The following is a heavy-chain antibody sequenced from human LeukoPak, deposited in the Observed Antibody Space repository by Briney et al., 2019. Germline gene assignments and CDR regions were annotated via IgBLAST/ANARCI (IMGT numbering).Heavy chain of an antibody. D-gene: IGHD1-7*01. CDR3: ARVIPYILSVELQGAFDI. J-gene: IGHJ3*02. Sequence: ASVKVSCKASGYTFTSYAMNWVRQAPGQGLEWMGWINPNTGNPTYAQGFTGRFVFSLDTSVSTAYLQISSLKAEDTAVYYCARVIPYILSVELQGAFDIWGQGQWSPSLQ. V-gene: IGHV7-4-1*02. CDR1: GYTFTSYA. CDR2: INPNTGNP.